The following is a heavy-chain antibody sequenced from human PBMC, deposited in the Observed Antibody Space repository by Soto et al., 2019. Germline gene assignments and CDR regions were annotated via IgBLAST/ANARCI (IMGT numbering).Heavy chain of an antibody. CDR1: GFQFNVAW. D-gene: IGHD1-1*01. CDR2: IKGEPDGVTT. Sequence: PGGSLRLSCEASGFQFNVAWMTWVRQAPGKGLESVALIKGEPDGVTTHYAEPVQGRFSVSRDDSRNTVFLQLNSLKNEDTAVYYCAADTTGFGAGAFEYWGPGTQVTVSS. CDR3: AADTTGFGAGAFEY. J-gene: IGHJ4*02. V-gene: IGHV3-15*01.